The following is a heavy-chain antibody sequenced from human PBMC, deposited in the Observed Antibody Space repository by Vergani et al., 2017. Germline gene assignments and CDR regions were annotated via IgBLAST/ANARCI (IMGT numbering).Heavy chain of an antibody. V-gene: IGHV3-23*04. CDR2: ISGSGGFT. D-gene: IGHD3-22*01. CDR3: AKDNVPGYYDSSGYCDY. J-gene: IGHJ4*02. Sequence: EVQLVESGGHLVQPGGSLRLSCAASGFTFRNYAMTWVRQAPGEGLEWVSGISGSGGFTYYADSVKGRFTISIDNSKNTMFLQMNNLRAEDTAVYYCAKDNVPGYYDSSGYCDYWGQGTLVTVSS. CDR1: GFTFRNYA.